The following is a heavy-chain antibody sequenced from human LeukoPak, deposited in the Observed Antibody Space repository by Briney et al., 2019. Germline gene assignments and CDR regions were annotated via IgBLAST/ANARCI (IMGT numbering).Heavy chain of an antibody. CDR1: GFTFSSYA. J-gene: IGHJ4*02. Sequence: GGSLRLSCAASGFTFSSYAMSWVRQAPGKGLEWVSAISGSGGNTYYADSVKGRFTISRDNSKNTLYLQMNSLRAEDTAVYYCAKPKRNSGSYRGFDYWGQGTLVTVSS. CDR2: ISGSGGNT. D-gene: IGHD1-26*01. V-gene: IGHV3-23*01. CDR3: AKPKRNSGSYRGFDY.